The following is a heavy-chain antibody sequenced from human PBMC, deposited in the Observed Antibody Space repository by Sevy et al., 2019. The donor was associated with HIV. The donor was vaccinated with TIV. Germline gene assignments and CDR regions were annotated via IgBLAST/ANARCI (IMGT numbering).Heavy chain of an antibody. CDR3: AKRGNGWYELDY. D-gene: IGHD6-19*01. CDR1: GFPFSSYA. J-gene: IGHJ4*02. Sequence: GGYLRLFCAASGFPFSSYAMDWVRQTPGKGLAWVSIVSSTRETEYYADSVKGRFTISRDHSKNTVFLQMNSLRGEDTAVYYCAKRGNGWYELDYWGRGTLVTVSS. V-gene: IGHV3-23*01. CDR2: VSSTRETE.